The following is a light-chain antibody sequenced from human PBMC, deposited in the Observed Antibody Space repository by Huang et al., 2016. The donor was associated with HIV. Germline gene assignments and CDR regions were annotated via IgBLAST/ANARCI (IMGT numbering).Light chain of an antibody. J-gene: IGKJ2*01. V-gene: IGKV1-33*01. CDR1: EDIRNF. CDR3: QHFDSLPYI. Sequence: DIQMTQSPSSLSASVGDRVTITCQASEDIRNFLNWYPQKPGQAPRLLIYDASYLKTGVPSRFSGTGYGTDFTLTINSLQTEDIATYYCQHFDSLPYIFGQGTKVEIK. CDR2: DAS.